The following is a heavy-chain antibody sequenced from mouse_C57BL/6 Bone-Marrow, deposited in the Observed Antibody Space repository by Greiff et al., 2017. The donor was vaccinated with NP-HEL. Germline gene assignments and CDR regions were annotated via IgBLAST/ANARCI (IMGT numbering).Heavy chain of an antibody. CDR3: ARGGNYWYYFDY. CDR2: FHPYNDDT. Sequence: ESGAELVKPGASVKMSCKASGYTFTTYPIEWVKQNPGKSLEWIGNFHPYNDDTDYNEKFKNKATLTVEKSSSTVYLELSRLTSDDSSVFYCARGGNYWYYFDYWGQGTSLTVSS. D-gene: IGHD2-1*01. CDR1: GYTFTTYP. V-gene: IGHV1-47*01. J-gene: IGHJ2*02.